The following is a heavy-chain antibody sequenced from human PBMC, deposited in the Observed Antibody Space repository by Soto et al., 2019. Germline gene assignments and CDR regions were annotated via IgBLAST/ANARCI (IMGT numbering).Heavy chain of an antibody. CDR2: IIPIFGTA. J-gene: IGHJ1*01. CDR3: ARVSGGVTAPAEYFQH. V-gene: IGHV1-69*06. Sequence: QVQLVQSGAEVKKHGSSVKVSCKASGGTFSSYAISWVRQAPGQGLEWMGGIIPIFGTANYAQKFQGRVTITADKSTSTGDMELSSLRSEDTAVYYCARVSGGVTAPAEYFQHWGQGTLVTVSS. D-gene: IGHD2-21*02. CDR1: GGTFSSYA.